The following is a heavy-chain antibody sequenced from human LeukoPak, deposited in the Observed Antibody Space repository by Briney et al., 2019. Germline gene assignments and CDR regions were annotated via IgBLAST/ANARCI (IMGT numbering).Heavy chain of an antibody. Sequence: ASVKVSCKASGGTFSSYAISWVRQAPGQGLEWMGGIIPIFGTANYAQKFQGRVTITADESTSTAYMELSSLRSEDTAVYYCARGGIPGIAEAGTPYFFDYWGQGTLVTVSS. CDR2: IIPIFGTA. CDR1: GGTFSSYA. J-gene: IGHJ4*01. CDR3: ARGGIPGIAEAGTPYFFDY. V-gene: IGHV1-69*13. D-gene: IGHD6-13*01.